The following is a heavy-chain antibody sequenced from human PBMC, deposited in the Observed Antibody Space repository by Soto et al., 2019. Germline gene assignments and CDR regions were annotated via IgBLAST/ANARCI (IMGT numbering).Heavy chain of an antibody. V-gene: IGHV4-39*01. CDR1: GVSMSSGDYY. CDR3: ARGIRFLEWPQQDRMAFDI. Sequence: ASQTLSLTCTVSGVSMSSGDYYCSWIRQPPGKGLEWIGSIYYSGSTYYNPSLKSRVTISVDTSKNQFSLKLSSVTAADTAVYYCARGIRFLEWPQQDRMAFDIWGEGTMVTVSS. CDR2: IYYSGST. J-gene: IGHJ3*02. D-gene: IGHD3-3*01.